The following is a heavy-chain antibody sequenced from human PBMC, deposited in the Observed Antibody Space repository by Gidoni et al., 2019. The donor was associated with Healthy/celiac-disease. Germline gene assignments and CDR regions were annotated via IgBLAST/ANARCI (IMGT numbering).Heavy chain of an antibody. J-gene: IGHJ4*02. D-gene: IGHD3-22*01. CDR2: FDPEDGET. CDR3: ATATKGHDSSGYFPFDY. Sequence: QVQLVQSGAEVKKPGASVKVSCKVSGDTLTELSMHWGRQAPGKGLEWMGGFDPEDGETIYAQKFQGRVTMTEDTSTDTAYMELSSLRSEDTAVYYCATATKGHDSSGYFPFDYWGQGTLVTVSS. V-gene: IGHV1-24*01. CDR1: GDTLTELS.